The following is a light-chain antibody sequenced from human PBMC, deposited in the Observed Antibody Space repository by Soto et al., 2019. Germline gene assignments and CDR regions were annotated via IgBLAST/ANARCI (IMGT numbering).Light chain of an antibody. CDR3: SSYTTSSTVV. V-gene: IGLV2-14*03. CDR2: EVS. CDR1: SSDVGGYNF. Sequence: QSVLNQPASVLGSPGQSITISCTGTSSDVGGYNFVSWYQQHPGKAPKLMIYEVSNRPSGVSNRFSGSKSGNTASLTISGLQPEDEADYYCSSYTTSSTVVFGTGTKVTVL. J-gene: IGLJ1*01.